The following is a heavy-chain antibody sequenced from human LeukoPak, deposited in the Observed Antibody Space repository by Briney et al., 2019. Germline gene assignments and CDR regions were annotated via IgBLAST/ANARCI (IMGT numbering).Heavy chain of an antibody. CDR3: ASGHTAMDLDY. D-gene: IGHD5-18*01. CDR1: GFTFSSYS. V-gene: IGHV3-21*01. J-gene: IGHJ4*02. Sequence: GGPLRLSCAASGFTFSSYSMNWVRQAPGKGLEWVSSISSSSSYIYYADSVKGRFTISRDNAKNSLYLQMNSLRAEDTAVYYCASGHTAMDLDYWGQGTLVTVSS. CDR2: ISSSSSYI.